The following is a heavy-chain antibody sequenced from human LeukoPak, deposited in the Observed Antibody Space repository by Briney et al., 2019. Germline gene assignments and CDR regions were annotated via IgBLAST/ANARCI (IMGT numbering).Heavy chain of an antibody. J-gene: IGHJ6*02. CDR3: ARVFVVVIDSYYYYYGMDV. CDR2: IYTSGST. D-gene: IGHD3-3*01. V-gene: IGHV4-4*07. CDR1: GGSISSYY. Sequence: SETLSLTCTVSGGSISSYYWSWIRQPAGKGLEWIGRIYTSGSTNYNPSLKSRVTISVDTSKNQFSLKLSSVTAADTAVYYCARVFVVVIDSYYYYYGMDVWGQGTTVTVSS.